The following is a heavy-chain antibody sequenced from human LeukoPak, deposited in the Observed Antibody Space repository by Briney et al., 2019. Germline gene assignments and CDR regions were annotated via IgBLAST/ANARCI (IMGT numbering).Heavy chain of an antibody. CDR3: ARGGGSYAKENAFDI. CDR1: GYTFTSYD. V-gene: IGHV1-8*01. Sequence: ASVKVSCKASGYTFTSYDINWVRQATGQGLEWMGWMNPNSGNTGYAQKFQGRVTMTRDTSISTAYMELSSLRSEDTAVYYCARGGGSYAKENAFDIWGQGTMVTVSS. J-gene: IGHJ3*02. CDR2: MNPNSGNT. D-gene: IGHD1-26*01.